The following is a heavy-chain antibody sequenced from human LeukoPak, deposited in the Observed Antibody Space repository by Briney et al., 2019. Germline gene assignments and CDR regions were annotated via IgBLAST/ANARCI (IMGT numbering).Heavy chain of an antibody. V-gene: IGHV4-61*02. CDR3: ARAGVVRDYYYYYGMDV. CDR1: GGSIGSGSYY. CDR2: IYTSGST. J-gene: IGHJ6*02. Sequence: PSETLSLTCTVSGGSIGSGSYYWSWIRQPAGKGLEWIGRIYTSGSTNYNPSLKSRVTISVDTSKNQFSLKLSSVTAADTAVYYCARAGVVRDYYYYYGMDVWGQGTTVTVSS. D-gene: IGHD2-15*01.